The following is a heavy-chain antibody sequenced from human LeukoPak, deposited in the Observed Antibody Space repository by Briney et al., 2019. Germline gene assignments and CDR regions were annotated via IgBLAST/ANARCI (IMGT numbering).Heavy chain of an antibody. D-gene: IGHD1-26*01. V-gene: IGHV4-59*08. CDR1: GGSTSSYS. CDR3: ARHADSGTYPLDY. CDR2: NSYSGST. J-gene: IGHJ4*02. Sequence: SETLSPTCTVSGGSTSSYSWSWIRQPPGKGLEWIGYNSYSGSTNYNPSLKSRVTISVGTSKNQFSLKLTSVTAADTAVYYCARHADSGTYPLDYWGQGTLVTVSS.